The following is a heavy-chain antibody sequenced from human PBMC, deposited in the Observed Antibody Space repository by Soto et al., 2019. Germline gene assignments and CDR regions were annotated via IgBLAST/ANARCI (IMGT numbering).Heavy chain of an antibody. Sequence: QVQLQESGPGLVKPSETLSLTCTVSGGSFTTYYWNWIRQPAGKRLEWIGRLYTSGNTKYNPSLKSRLNMSLDTSKRQFSLKLSSVTAADTAIYYCARETVLGTDNWFDPWGQGILVTVSS. CDR1: GGSFTTYY. CDR3: ARETVLGTDNWFDP. J-gene: IGHJ5*02. D-gene: IGHD6-19*01. CDR2: LYTSGNT. V-gene: IGHV4-4*07.